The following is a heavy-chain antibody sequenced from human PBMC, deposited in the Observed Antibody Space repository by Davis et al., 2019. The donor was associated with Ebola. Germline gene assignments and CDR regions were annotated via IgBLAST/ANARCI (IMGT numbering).Heavy chain of an antibody. CDR3: AREGPTRGTALGNADY. Sequence: GGSLRLSCEASGFTFGDYAFHWVRQAPGKGLEWVAVIAYDGSRREYAGFVKGRFTISRDNSKNTLNLQMNSLRAEDTALYYCAREGPTRGTALGNADYWGQGTLVTVSS. CDR1: GFTFGDYA. D-gene: IGHD5-18*01. J-gene: IGHJ4*02. V-gene: IGHV3-30-3*01. CDR2: IAYDGSRR.